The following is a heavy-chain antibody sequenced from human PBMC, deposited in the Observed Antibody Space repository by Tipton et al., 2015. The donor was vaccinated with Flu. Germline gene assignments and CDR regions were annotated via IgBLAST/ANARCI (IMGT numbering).Heavy chain of an antibody. CDR2: IYYSGST. CDR1: GGSISSGTSH. J-gene: IGHJ4*02. V-gene: IGHV4-39*07. CDR3: ARDPWAVPYYFHY. D-gene: IGHD6-6*01. Sequence: TLSLTCTVSGGSISSGTSHWGWFRQPPGKGLDWIGSIYYSGSTYYNPSLTSRVTISVDTSKNQFSLKESSVTAADTTVFYCARDPWAVPYYFHYWGQGTLITVSS.